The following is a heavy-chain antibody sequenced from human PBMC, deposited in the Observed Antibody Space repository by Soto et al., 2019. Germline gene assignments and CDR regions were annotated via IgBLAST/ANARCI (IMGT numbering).Heavy chain of an antibody. CDR3: ARVEPAAIPYFDL. CDR1: GGSISSYY. J-gene: IGHJ2*01. Sequence: SETLSLTCTVSGGSISSYYWGWIRQPPGKGLEWIGYIYYSGSTNYNPSLKSRVTISVDTSKNQFSLKLSSVTAADTAVYYCARVEPAAIPYFDLWGRGTLVTVSS. D-gene: IGHD2-2*01. V-gene: IGHV4-59*01. CDR2: IYYSGST.